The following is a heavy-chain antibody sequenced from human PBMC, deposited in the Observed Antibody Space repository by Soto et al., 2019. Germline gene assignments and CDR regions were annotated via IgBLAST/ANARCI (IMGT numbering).Heavy chain of an antibody. J-gene: IGHJ3*02. CDR2: IRGSGGNT. Sequence: EVQLLESGGGLVQPGGSLRLSCAASGFTFSTYAMSWVRQAPGKGLEWVATIRGSGGNTHYAASVKGRFTTSRDNSENTVYLQMNSLRAEDPAVYYCARVKAQILSSGWYGGDAIWGQGTRVTVSS. CDR1: GFTFSTYA. CDR3: ARVKAQILSSGWYGGDAI. D-gene: IGHD6-19*01. V-gene: IGHV3-23*01.